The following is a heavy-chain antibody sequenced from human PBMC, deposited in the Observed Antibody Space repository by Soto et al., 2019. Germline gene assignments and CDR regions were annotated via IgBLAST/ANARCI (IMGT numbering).Heavy chain of an antibody. D-gene: IGHD2-21*02. V-gene: IGHV4-38-2*01. J-gene: IGHJ5*02. Sequence: SETLSLTCAVSGYSISSGYYWGWIRQPPGKGLEWIGSIYHSGSIYYNPSLKSRVSISVDTSKNHFSLKLSSVTAADTAMYYCARGKGHTGLNCFDTWGQGTLVTVSS. CDR2: IYHSGSI. CDR1: GYSISSGYY. CDR3: ARGKGHTGLNCFDT.